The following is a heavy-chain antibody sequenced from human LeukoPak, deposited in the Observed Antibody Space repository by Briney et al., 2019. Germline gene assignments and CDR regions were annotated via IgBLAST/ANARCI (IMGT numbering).Heavy chain of an antibody. Sequence: SETLSLTCTVSGGSLSSGTYYWGWIRQPPGKGLEWIGSIYYTGSTYYNPSLKSRVTISVDTSKNQFSLKLSSVSAADTAVYYCASSPGTASSWYHHDYWGQGTLVTVSS. V-gene: IGHV4-39*01. CDR3: ASSPGTASSWYHHDY. J-gene: IGHJ4*02. D-gene: IGHD6-13*01. CDR1: GGSLSSGTYY. CDR2: IYYTGST.